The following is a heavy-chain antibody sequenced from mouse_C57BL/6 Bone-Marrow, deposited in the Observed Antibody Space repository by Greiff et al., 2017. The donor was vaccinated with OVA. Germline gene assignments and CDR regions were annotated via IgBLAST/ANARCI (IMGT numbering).Heavy chain of an antibody. CDR3: ARDDYDWYFDV. D-gene: IGHD2-4*01. V-gene: IGHV1-50*01. J-gene: IGHJ1*03. Sequence: QVQLQQSGAELVKPGASVKLSCKASGYTFTSYWMQWVKQRPGQGLEWIGEIDPSDSYTNYNQKFKGKATLTVDTSSSTAYMQLSSLTSEDSAVYYCARDDYDWYFDVWGTGTTVTVSS. CDR1: GYTFTSYW. CDR2: IDPSDSYT.